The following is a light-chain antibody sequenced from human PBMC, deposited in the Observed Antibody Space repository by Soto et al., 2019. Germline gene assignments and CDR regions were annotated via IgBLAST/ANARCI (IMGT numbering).Light chain of an antibody. CDR1: SGHNNYA. CDR3: QTWGTGIAV. CDR2: LNIDGSH. V-gene: IGLV4-69*01. Sequence: QPVLTQSPSASASLGASVNLTCTLSSGHNNYAIAWHQQQPEKGPRYLMRLNIDGSHSKGDGIPDRFSGSSSGAERYLTISSLQSEDEADYYCQTWGTGIAVFGGGTKLTVL. J-gene: IGLJ2*01.